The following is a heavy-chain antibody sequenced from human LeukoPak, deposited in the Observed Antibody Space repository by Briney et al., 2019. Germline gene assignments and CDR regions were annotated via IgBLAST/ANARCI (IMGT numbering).Heavy chain of an antibody. CDR1: GYTFTSYD. Sequence: ASVKVSCKASGYTFTSYDINWVRQATGQGLEWMGWMNPNSGNTGYAQKFQGRVTMTRNTSINTAYMELSSLRSDDTAVYYCARGGYYGSGSYYSSSPLDYWGQGTLVTVSS. V-gene: IGHV1-8*01. D-gene: IGHD3-10*01. CDR2: MNPNSGNT. J-gene: IGHJ4*02. CDR3: ARGGYYGSGSYYSSSPLDY.